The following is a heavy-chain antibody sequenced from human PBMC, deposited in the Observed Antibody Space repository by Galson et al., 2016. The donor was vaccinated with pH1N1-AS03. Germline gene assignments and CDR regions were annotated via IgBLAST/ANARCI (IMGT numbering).Heavy chain of an antibody. CDR3: ARGPVSYSNYWFPPPDY. Sequence: SLRLSCAASGFTFSSYAMHWVRQAPGKGLEYVSAISGNGYSTYYANSVMGRFTISRDNSKSTLFLQMGSLRPEDRAVYYCARGPVSYSNYWFPPPDYWGQGTLVTVSS. J-gene: IGHJ4*02. CDR2: ISGNGYST. V-gene: IGHV3-64*01. D-gene: IGHD6-13*01. CDR1: GFTFSSYA.